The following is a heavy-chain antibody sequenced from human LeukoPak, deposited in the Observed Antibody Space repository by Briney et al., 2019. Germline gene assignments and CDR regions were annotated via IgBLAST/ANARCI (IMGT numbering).Heavy chain of an antibody. CDR2: ISAYNGNT. D-gene: IGHD3-22*01. CDR3: VRDSIYDSSGYYYFDY. Sequence: EASVKVSCKASGYTFTSYGISWVRQAPGQGLEWMGWISAYNGNTNYAQKLQGRVTMTTDTSTSTAYMELRSLRSDDTAVYYCVRDSIYDSSGYYYFDYWGQGTLVTVSS. CDR1: GYTFTSYG. V-gene: IGHV1-18*01. J-gene: IGHJ4*02.